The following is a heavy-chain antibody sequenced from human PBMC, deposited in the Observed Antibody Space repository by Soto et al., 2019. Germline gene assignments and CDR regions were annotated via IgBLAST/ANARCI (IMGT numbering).Heavy chain of an antibody. D-gene: IGHD5-12*01. V-gene: IGHV1-69*01. CDR2: IIPIFGTA. J-gene: IGHJ4*02. CDR1: GGTFSSYA. CDR3: AREGGGGYSGYDVGYFDY. Sequence: QVQLVQSGAEVKKPGSSVKVSCKASGGTFSSYAISWVRQAPGQGLEWMGGIIPIFGTANYAQKFQGRVTITAEETTSAGFMELRSLRFEGTAGYYWAREGGGGYSGYDVGYFDYWGQGTLVTVSS.